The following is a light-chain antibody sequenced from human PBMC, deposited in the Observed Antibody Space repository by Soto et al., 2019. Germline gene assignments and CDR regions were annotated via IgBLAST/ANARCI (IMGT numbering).Light chain of an antibody. CDR2: DAS. V-gene: IGKV3-11*01. CDR3: QQRSNWPGT. Sequence: EMVWAQSPATLSLSPGERATLSCWASQSVSSYLAWYQQKPGQAPRLLIYDASNRATGIPARFSGSGSGTDFTLTISSLEPEDFAVYYCQQRSNWPGTFGQGTKVDIK. J-gene: IGKJ1*01. CDR1: QSVSSY.